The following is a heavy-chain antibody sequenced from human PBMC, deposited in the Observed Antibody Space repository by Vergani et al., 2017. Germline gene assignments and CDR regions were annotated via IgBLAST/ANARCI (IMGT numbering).Heavy chain of an antibody. CDR3: ARQRPGSGWSPGDFDD. CDR2: IYYSGLT. Sequence: QLQLQQSGPGLVKPSETLFLTCTVSADSISSGSYYWGWIRQPPGKSLEWIGSIYYSGLTYYNPSLKSRFAISVDTSKNQFSLKVTSVTAADTAVYFGARQRPGSGWSPGDFDDWGQGILVTVSS. V-gene: IGHV4-39*01. D-gene: IGHD6-19*01. CDR1: ADSISSGSYY. J-gene: IGHJ4*02.